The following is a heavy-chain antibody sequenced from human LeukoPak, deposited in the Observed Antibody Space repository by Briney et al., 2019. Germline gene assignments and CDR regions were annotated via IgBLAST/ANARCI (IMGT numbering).Heavy chain of an antibody. CDR1: GGTFSSYA. J-gene: IGHJ4*02. D-gene: IGHD4-17*01. CDR3: ARGSTVTSYFDY. V-gene: IGHV1-69*05. Sequence: ASVKVSCKASGGTFSSYAISWVRQAPGQGLEWMGGIIPIFGTANYAQKFQGRVTITTDESTSTAYMELSSLRSEDTAVYYCARGSTVTSYFDYWGQGTLVTVSS. CDR2: IIPIFGTA.